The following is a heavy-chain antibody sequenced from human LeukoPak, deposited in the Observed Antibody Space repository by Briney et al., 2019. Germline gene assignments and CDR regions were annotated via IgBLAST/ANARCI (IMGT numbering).Heavy chain of an antibody. CDR3: ARGVARYYDFWSGYPDY. CDR2: IYYSGST. Sequence: SETLSLTCTVSGGSISSSSYYWGWIRQPPGKGLEGIGSIYYSGSTYYNPSLKSRISISVDRSKNQFSLKLSSVTAADTAVYYCARGVARYYDFWSGYPDYWGQGTLVTVSS. CDR1: GGSISSSSYY. V-gene: IGHV4-39*07. D-gene: IGHD3-3*01. J-gene: IGHJ4*02.